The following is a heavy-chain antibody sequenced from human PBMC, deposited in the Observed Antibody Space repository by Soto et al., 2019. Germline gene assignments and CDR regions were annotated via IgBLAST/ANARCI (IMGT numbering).Heavy chain of an antibody. J-gene: IGHJ6*02. D-gene: IGHD2-8*01. CDR3: ARGGELCTNGVCYTVQERLYYYYYGMDV. V-gene: IGHV3-33*01. CDR2: IWYDGSNK. CDR1: GFTFSSYG. Sequence: GGSLRLSCAASGFTFSSYGMHWVRQAPGKGLEWVAVIWYDGSNKYYVDSVKGRFTISRDNSKNTLYLQMNSLRAEDTAVYYCARGGELCTNGVCYTVQERLYYYYYGMDVWGQGTTVTVSS.